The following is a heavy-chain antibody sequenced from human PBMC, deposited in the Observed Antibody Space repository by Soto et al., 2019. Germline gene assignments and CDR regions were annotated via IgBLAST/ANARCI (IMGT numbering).Heavy chain of an antibody. CDR2: IYHSGST. CDR1: GGSISSGGYS. V-gene: IGHV4-30-2*01. D-gene: IGHD3-10*01. Sequence: SETLSLTCAVSGGSISSGGYSWSWIRQPPGKGLEWIGYIYHSGSTYYNPSLKSRVTISVDRSKNQFSLKLSSVTAADTAVYYCARTQGTMVRGVTGHYYFDYWGQGTLVTVSS. J-gene: IGHJ4*02. CDR3: ARTQGTMVRGVTGHYYFDY.